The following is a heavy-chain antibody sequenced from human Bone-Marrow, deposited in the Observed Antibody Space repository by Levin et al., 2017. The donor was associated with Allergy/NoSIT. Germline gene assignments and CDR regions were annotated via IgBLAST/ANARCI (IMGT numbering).Heavy chain of an antibody. J-gene: IGHJ4*02. V-gene: IGHV2-70*11. D-gene: IGHD6-13*01. CDR1: GFSLTTEGVC. Sequence: QTLSLTCTFSGFSLTTEGVCVIWIRQPPGKALEWLARIDWDDDKYYSTSLKTRLTVSKDTSKNQVVLTMTNMAPVDTATYYCARMGGRATAGTAQDFWGQGTLVSGS. CDR3: ARMGGRATAGTAQDF. CDR2: IDWDDDK.